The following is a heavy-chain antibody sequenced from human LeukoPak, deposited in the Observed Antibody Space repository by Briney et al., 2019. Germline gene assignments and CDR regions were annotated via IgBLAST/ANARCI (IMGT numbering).Heavy chain of an antibody. J-gene: IGHJ4*02. CDR1: GYTFNNYD. D-gene: IGHD5-12*01. CDR3: ARVPNRYPIVATGY. CDR2: MNPNSGNT. Sequence: PWASVKVSCKTSGYTFNNYDINWVRQATGQGLEWMGWMNPNSGNTVYAQKFQGRVTMTRDTSISTAYMELSSLRSEDTAVYYCARVPNRYPIVATGYWGQGTLVTVSS. V-gene: IGHV1-8*01.